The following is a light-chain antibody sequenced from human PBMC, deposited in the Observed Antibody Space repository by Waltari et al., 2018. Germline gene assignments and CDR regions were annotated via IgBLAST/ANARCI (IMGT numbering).Light chain of an antibody. J-gene: IGKJ1*01. CDR3: QQYYTTPWT. CDR1: QSVLYSPNNKNY. Sequence: DIVMTQSPDSLAVSLGERATVNCKSSQSVLYSPNNKNYLAWYQQKPGQPPKLLIYWASTRDSGVPDRFSGSGSGTDFTLSISSLQAEDVAFYYCQQYYTTPWTFGQGTKVEIK. V-gene: IGKV4-1*01. CDR2: WAS.